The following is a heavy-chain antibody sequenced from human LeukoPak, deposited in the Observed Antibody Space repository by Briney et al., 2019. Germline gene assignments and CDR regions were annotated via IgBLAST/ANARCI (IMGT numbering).Heavy chain of an antibody. CDR2: ISAFGGST. V-gene: IGHV3-23*01. CDR3: AKDRGSSDYRISVRGRNCFDP. D-gene: IGHD5-12*01. Sequence: PGGSLRLSCAASGFTFSNYAMSWVRQAPGKGLEWVSGISAFGGSTYYADSVKGRFTISRDSSKSTLYVQMNSLRAEDTAVYYCAKDRGSSDYRISVRGRNCFDPWGQGTLVTVSS. J-gene: IGHJ5*02. CDR1: GFTFSNYA.